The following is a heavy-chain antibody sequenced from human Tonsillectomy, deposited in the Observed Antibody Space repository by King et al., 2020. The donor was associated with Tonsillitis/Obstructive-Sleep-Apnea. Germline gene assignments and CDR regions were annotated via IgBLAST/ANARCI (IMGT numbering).Heavy chain of an antibody. J-gene: IGHJ4*02. V-gene: IGHV5-10-1*01. CDR1: GYSFTSYW. CDR3: ARHPIVPAASDYGDYVGFDY. CDR2: IDPSDSYT. Sequence: QLVQSGAEVKKPGESLRISCNGSGYSFTSYWISWVRQMPGKGLEWMGRIDPSDSYTNYSPSFQGHVTISADKSISTAYLQWSSLKASDTARYYCARHPIVPAASDYGDYVGFDYWGQGTLVTVSS. D-gene: IGHD4-17*01.